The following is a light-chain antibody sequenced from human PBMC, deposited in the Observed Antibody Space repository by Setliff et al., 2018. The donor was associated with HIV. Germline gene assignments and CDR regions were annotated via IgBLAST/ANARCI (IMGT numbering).Light chain of an antibody. CDR1: ASDVGGYDY. J-gene: IGLJ1*01. V-gene: IGLV2-14*03. Sequence: GSPGQSITISCTGTASDVGGYDYVSWCQQHPGKVPKLLIYDVANRASGVSNRFSGSKSGDTASLTISGLQADDEADYYCNSYTSNNTYVFGTGTKVTVL. CDR2: DVA. CDR3: NSYTSNNTYV.